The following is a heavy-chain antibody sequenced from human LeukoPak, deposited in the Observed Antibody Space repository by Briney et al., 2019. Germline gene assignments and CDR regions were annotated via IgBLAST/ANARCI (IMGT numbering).Heavy chain of an antibody. D-gene: IGHD3-10*01. CDR2: ICVRGGEQ. V-gene: IGHV3-23*01. J-gene: IGHJ4*02. Sequence: GWSLTLSCADSGFTLSNYSMSWIRPAPGKGLEWVAGICVRGGEQHYATSVKGRFTISRDNPKNTLYLQMSSLRAEDTAVYFWAKRGVVIQVFLIGFHKEAYYFDSWGQGALVTVSS. CDR1: GFTLSNYS. CDR3: AKRGVVIQVFLIGFHKEAYYFDS.